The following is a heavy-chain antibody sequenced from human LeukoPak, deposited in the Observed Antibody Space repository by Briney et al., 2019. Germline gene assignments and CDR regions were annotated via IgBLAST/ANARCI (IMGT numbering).Heavy chain of an antibody. CDR3: ARDSHAYYDILTGYGSLDY. J-gene: IGHJ4*02. V-gene: IGHV3-21*01. CDR1: GFTFSSYS. Sequence: GSVRLSCAASGFTFSSYSMNWVRQAPGKGLEWVSSISSSSSYIYYADSVKGRFTISRDNAKNSLYLQMNSLRAEDTAVYYCARDSHAYYDILTGYGSLDYWGQGTLVTVSS. CDR2: ISSSSSYI. D-gene: IGHD3-9*01.